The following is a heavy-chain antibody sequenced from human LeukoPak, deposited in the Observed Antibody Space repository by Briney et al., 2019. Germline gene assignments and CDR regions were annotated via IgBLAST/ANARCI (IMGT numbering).Heavy chain of an antibody. CDR2: MNPNSGNT. V-gene: IGHV1-8*01. D-gene: IGHD1-26*01. CDR1: GYTFTSYD. CDR3: ARQDSKVGAYTGPYYFDY. Sequence: ASVKVSCKASGYTFTSYDINWVRQATGQGLEWMGWMNPNSGNTGYAQKFQGRVTMTRNTSISTAYMELSSLRSEDTAVYYCARQDSKVGAYTGPYYFDYWGQGTLVTVSS. J-gene: IGHJ4*02.